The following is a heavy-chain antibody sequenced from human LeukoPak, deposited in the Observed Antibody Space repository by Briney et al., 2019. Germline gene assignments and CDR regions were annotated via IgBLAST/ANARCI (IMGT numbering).Heavy chain of an antibody. V-gene: IGHV3-30*04. Sequence: GRSLRLSCAASGFTFSSYAMHWVRQAPGKGMEWVAVISYDGSNKYYADSVKGRFTISRDNSKNTLYLQMNSLRAEDTAVYYCASLGYCSGGSCSTFDYWGQGTLGTVSS. CDR2: ISYDGSNK. D-gene: IGHD2-15*01. CDR1: GFTFSSYA. CDR3: ASLGYCSGGSCSTFDY. J-gene: IGHJ4*02.